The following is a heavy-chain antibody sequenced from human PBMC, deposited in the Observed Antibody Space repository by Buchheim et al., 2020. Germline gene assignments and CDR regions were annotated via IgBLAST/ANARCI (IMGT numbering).Heavy chain of an antibody. V-gene: IGHV3-7*01. Sequence: EVQLVESGGGLVQPGGSLRLSCAASGFTFSSYWMSWVRQAPGKGLEWVANIKQDGSEKYDVDSVKGRFTISRDNAKNSLYLQMNSLRAEDTAVYYCARVPDTDCSSTSCYAAFDYWGQGTL. D-gene: IGHD2-2*01. J-gene: IGHJ4*02. CDR2: IKQDGSEK. CDR3: ARVPDTDCSSTSCYAAFDY. CDR1: GFTFSSYW.